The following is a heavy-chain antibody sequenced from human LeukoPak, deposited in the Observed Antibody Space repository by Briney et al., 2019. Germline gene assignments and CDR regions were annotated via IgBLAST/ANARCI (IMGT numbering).Heavy chain of an antibody. V-gene: IGHV3-30*18. CDR1: GFTFSSYG. Sequence: GGSLRLSCAASGFTFSSYGMHWVRQAPGKGLEWVAVISYDGSNKYYADSVKGRFAISRDNSKNTLYLQMNSLRAEDTAVYYCAKDVAVRAVIPYYFDYWGQGTLVTVSS. CDR3: AKDVAVRAVIPYYFDY. J-gene: IGHJ4*02. D-gene: IGHD3-10*01. CDR2: ISYDGSNK.